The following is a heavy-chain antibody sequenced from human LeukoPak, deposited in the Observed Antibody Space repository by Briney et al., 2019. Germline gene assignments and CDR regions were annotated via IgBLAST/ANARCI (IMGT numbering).Heavy chain of an antibody. CDR1: GYTFTGYY. CDR2: INPNSGGT. V-gene: IGHV1-2*02. Sequence: ASVKVSCKASGYTFTGYYMHWVRQAPGQGLEWMGWINPNSGGTNYAQKFQGRVTLTSDTSTNTAYMELSSLSSDDTAVYYCAGGRVSFFWGQGTPVTVSS. J-gene: IGHJ4*02. CDR3: AGGRVSFF.